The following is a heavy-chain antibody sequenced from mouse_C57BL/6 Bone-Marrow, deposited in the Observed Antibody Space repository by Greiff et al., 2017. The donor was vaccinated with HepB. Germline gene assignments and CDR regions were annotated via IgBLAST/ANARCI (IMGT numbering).Heavy chain of an antibody. J-gene: IGHJ2*01. V-gene: IGHV1-15*01. D-gene: IGHD2-1*01. CDR3: TRGGGNYVFDY. Sequence: VQLQQSGAELVRPGASVSLSCKASGYTFTDYEMHWVKQTPVHGLEWIGAIDPETGGTAYNQKFKGKAILTADKSSSTAYMELRSLTSEDSVVYYCTRGGGNYVFDYWGQGTTLTVSS. CDR1: GYTFTDYE. CDR2: IDPETGGT.